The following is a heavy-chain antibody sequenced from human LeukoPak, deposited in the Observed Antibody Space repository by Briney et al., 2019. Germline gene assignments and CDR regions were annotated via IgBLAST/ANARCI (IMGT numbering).Heavy chain of an antibody. CDR1: GYSFTDYY. D-gene: IGHD1-26*01. Sequence: ASVKVSCKASGYSFTDYYIHWVRQAPGQGLEWMGWINPNSGGTNYAQKFQGRVTMTRDTSISTAYMELSRLRSDDTAVYYCARSEAMSLGATSEVWGQGTLVTVSS. V-gene: IGHV1-2*02. J-gene: IGHJ4*02. CDR3: ARSEAMSLGATSEV. CDR2: INPNSGGT.